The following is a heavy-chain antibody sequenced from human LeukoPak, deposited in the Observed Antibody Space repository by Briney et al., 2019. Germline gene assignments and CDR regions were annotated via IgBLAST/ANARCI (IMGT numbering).Heavy chain of an antibody. Sequence: GGSLRLSCAASGFTFSSYWMTWVRQAPGRGLEWVANIKEDGSEKYYVDSVKGRFTISRDNAKNSLFLQMNSLRVEDTAVYYCARDYYYYDSGSYYSNIANWGQGTLVTVSS. D-gene: IGHD3-10*01. CDR1: GFTFSSYW. CDR2: IKEDGSEK. CDR3: ARDYYYYDSGSYYSNIAN. V-gene: IGHV3-7*01. J-gene: IGHJ4*02.